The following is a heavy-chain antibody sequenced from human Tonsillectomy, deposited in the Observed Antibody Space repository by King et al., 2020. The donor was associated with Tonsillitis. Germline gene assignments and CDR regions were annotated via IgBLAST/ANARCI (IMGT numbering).Heavy chain of an antibody. CDR1: GFTFSSYG. Sequence: VQLVEYGGGVVQPGMSLRLSCAVSGFTFSSYGMHWVRQAPGKGLDWVAVISYDGSNKYYADSVKGRFTISRDNSKNTLYLQMNSLRAEDTAVYYCAKVLLSWSTYYTPDYWGQGTLVTVSS. J-gene: IGHJ4*02. D-gene: IGHD3-3*01. CDR2: ISYDGSNK. V-gene: IGHV3-30*18. CDR3: AKVLLSWSTYYTPDY.